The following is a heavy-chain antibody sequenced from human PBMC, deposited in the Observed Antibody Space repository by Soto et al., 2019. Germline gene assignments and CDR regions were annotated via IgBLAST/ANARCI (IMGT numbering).Heavy chain of an antibody. CDR3: ARVFIVVYAFDI. J-gene: IGHJ3*02. D-gene: IGHD2-21*01. CDR2: IYSGGST. CDR1: GFTVSSNY. V-gene: IGHV3-66*01. Sequence: GGSLRLSCAASGFTVSSNYMSWVRQAPGKGLEWVSVIYSGGSTYYADSVKGRFTISRDNSKNTLYLQMNSLRAEDTAVYYCARVFIVVYAFDIWGQGTMVTVSS.